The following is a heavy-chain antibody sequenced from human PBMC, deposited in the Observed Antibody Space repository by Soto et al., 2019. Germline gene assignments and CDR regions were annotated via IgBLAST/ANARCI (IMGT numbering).Heavy chain of an antibody. CDR2: IIPILGIA. CDR3: ASNGFQPANWFDP. D-gene: IGHD2-2*01. CDR1: GGTFSSYT. J-gene: IGHJ5*02. Sequence: SVKVSCKASGGTFSSYTISWVRQAPGQGLEWMGRIIPILGIANYAQKFQGRVTITADKSTSTAYMELSSLRSEDTAVYYCASNGFQPANWFDPWGQGTLVTVSS. V-gene: IGHV1-69*02.